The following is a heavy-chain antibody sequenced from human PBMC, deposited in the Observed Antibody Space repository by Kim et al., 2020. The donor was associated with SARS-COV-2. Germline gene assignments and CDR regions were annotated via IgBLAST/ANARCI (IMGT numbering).Heavy chain of an antibody. J-gene: IGHJ4*02. Sequence: GGSLRLSCAASGFTFSSYAMSWVRQAPGKGLEWVSAISGSGGSTYYADSVKGRFTISRDNSKNTLYLQMNSLRAEDTAVYYCAKEAVDVVVVAATTSDYWGQGTLVTVSS. D-gene: IGHD2-15*01. V-gene: IGHV3-23*01. CDR2: ISGSGGST. CDR3: AKEAVDVVVVAATTSDY. CDR1: GFTFSSYA.